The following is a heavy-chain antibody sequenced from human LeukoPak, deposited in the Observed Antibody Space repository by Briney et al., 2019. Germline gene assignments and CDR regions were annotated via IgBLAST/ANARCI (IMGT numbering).Heavy chain of an antibody. D-gene: IGHD6-19*01. V-gene: IGHV4-59*01. Sequence: SETLSLTCTVSGGSISTYYWSWIRQSPGKGLEWIGYIYYDGSTNYNPSLKSRVTISVDTSKNQFSLKLSSVTAADTAVYYCARGRGIAVHLRGQGTLVTVSS. CDR2: IYYDGST. J-gene: IGHJ4*02. CDR1: GGSISTYY. CDR3: ARGRGIAVHL.